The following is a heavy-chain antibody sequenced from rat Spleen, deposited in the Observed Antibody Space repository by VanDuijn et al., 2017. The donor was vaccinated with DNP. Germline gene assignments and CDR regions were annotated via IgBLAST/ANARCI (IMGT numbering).Heavy chain of an antibody. J-gene: IGHJ2*01. V-gene: IGHV5-22*01. Sequence: EVHLVESGGDLVQPGRSLKLSCAASGFTFSDFYMAWVRQAPTTGLEWVAYISYDGGSVYYGDSVKGRFTISRDNAKSILYLQMNSLRSEDMATYYCARGAYFGYDYFDYWGQGVMVTVSS. D-gene: IGHD1-7*01. CDR3: ARGAYFGYDYFDY. CDR1: GFTFSDFY. CDR2: ISYDGGSV.